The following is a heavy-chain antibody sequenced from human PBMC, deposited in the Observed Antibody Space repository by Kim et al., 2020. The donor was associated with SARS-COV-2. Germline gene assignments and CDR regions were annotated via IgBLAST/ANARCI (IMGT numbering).Heavy chain of an antibody. V-gene: IGHV3-53*01. J-gene: IGHJ6*02. CDR2: IYSGGRT. CDR1: GFTVSSNY. Sequence: GGSLRLSCAASGFTVSSNYMSWVRQAPGKGLEWVSVIYSGGRTYYADSLKGRFTISRDNSKNTLYLQMNSLRAEDTAVYYCARGEGVNAFYGMDVWGQGTTVTVSS. D-gene: IGHD3-16*01. CDR3: ARGEGVNAFYGMDV.